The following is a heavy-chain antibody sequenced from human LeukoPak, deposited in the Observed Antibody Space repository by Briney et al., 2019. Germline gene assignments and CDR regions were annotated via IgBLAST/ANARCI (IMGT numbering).Heavy chain of an antibody. J-gene: IGHJ4*02. CDR1: GFTFNRYN. Sequence: GGSLRLSCAASGFTFNRYNMNWVRRAPGKGLEWVSSISTSSSYIYYADSVRGRFTISRDNAKNSLYLQMNSLRAEDTAVYYCAKGIEHIVVVTALDYWGQGTLVTVSS. D-gene: IGHD2-21*02. CDR3: AKGIEHIVVVTALDY. V-gene: IGHV3-21*01. CDR2: ISTSSSYI.